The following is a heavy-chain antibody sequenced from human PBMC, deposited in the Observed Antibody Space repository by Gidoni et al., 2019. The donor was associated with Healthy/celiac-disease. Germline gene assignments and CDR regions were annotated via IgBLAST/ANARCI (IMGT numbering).Heavy chain of an antibody. CDR1: GFTFSYYG. CDR3: ARTKFIAALYYFDY. J-gene: IGHJ4*02. V-gene: IGHV3-33*01. D-gene: IGHD6-13*01. Sequence: QVQLVESGGAVVQPGRSLRLSCAASGFTFSYYGMHWVRQAPGKGLEWVALIWYDGTNKYYADSVKGRFTISRDNSKNTLYLQMNSLRAEDTAVYYCARTKFIAALYYFDYWGQGTLVTVSS. CDR2: IWYDGTNK.